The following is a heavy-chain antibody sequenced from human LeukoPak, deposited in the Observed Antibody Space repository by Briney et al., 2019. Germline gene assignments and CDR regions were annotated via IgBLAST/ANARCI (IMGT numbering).Heavy chain of an antibody. CDR3: ARIAIHGDSDDY. Sequence: SETLSLTCTVSGGSISSSSYYWGWIRQPPGKGLEWIGSIYYSGSTYYNPSLKSRVTISVDTSKNQFSLKLSSVTAADTAVYYCARIAIHGDSDDYWGQGTLVTVSS. CDR1: GGSISSSSYY. J-gene: IGHJ4*02. CDR2: IYYSGST. V-gene: IGHV4-39*01. D-gene: IGHD4-17*01.